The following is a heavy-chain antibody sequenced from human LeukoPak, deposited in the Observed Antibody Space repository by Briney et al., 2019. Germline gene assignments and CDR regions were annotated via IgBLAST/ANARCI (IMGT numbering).Heavy chain of an antibody. D-gene: IGHD2-2*01. CDR1: GYTFTNYG. CDR2: ISAYNGNT. V-gene: IGHV1-18*01. Sequence: ASVKVSCKASGYTFTNYGITWVRQAPGQGLEWRGGISAYNGNTNYAQKLQGRVTMTTDTSTSTAYMELRSLRSDDTAVYYCARLRAAMPGRNWFDPWGQGTLVTVSS. CDR3: ARLRAAMPGRNWFDP. J-gene: IGHJ5*02.